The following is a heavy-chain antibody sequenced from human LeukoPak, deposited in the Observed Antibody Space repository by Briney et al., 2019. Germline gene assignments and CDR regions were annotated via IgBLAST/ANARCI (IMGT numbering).Heavy chain of an antibody. CDR1: GFTFSSLA. D-gene: IGHD6-13*01. CDR3: ANVQQLVPENY. CDR2: ISGRGVST. Sequence: PGGSLRLSCAASGFTFSSLAMSWVRQAAGKELEGVSAISGRGVSTYHADSVKGRFTISRDNSKNTLYPQMNSLRAEDTAVYHCANVQQLVPENYWGQGTLVTVSS. V-gene: IGHV3-23*01. J-gene: IGHJ4*02.